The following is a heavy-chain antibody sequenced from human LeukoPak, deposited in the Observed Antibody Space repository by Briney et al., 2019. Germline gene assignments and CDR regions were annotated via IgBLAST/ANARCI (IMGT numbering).Heavy chain of an antibody. CDR2: IIPILGIA. Sequence: ASVKVSCKASGGTFSSYAISWVRQAPGQGLERMGRIIPILGIANYAQKFQGRVTITADKSTGTAYMELSSLRSEDTAVYYCARSLPAAADTLFDYWGQGTLVTVSS. J-gene: IGHJ4*02. D-gene: IGHD2-2*01. CDR3: ARSLPAAADTLFDY. V-gene: IGHV1-69*04. CDR1: GGTFSSYA.